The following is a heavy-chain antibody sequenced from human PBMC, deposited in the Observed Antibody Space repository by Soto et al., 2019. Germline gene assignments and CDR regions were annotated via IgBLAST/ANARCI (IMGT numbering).Heavy chain of an antibody. D-gene: IGHD5-18*01. CDR1: GYSFTSYW. V-gene: IGHV5-51*01. CDR2: IYPGDSDT. Sequence: EVQLVQSGAEVKKPGESLKISCKGSGYSFTSYWIGWVRQMPGKGLEWMGIIYPGDSDTRYSPSFQGQVTISADKSISTAYLQWSSLKASDTAMYYCARHASSSADTAMVIDYYYYYMDVWGKGTTVTVSS. CDR3: ARHASSSADTAMVIDYYYYYMDV. J-gene: IGHJ6*03.